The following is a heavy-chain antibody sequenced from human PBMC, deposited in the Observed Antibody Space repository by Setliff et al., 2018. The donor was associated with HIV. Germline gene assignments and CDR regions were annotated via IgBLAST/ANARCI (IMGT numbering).Heavy chain of an antibody. J-gene: IGHJ4*02. D-gene: IGHD3-22*01. Sequence: SETLSLTCTVSGGSITGYYWSWIRQPPGKGMEWIGYSYYNGGTNYNPSLNSRVTMLVDTSENHFTLKLTSVTAADTAMYYCTRGRGGIGYYPDYWGQGTLVTVSS. V-gene: IGHV4-59*01. CDR1: GGSITGYY. CDR2: SYYNGGT. CDR3: TRGRGGIGYYPDY.